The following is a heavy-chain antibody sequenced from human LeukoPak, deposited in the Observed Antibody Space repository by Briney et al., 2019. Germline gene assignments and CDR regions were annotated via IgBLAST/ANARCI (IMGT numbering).Heavy chain of an antibody. Sequence: PGGSLRLSCAASGFTFSSYAMHWVRQAPGEGLEWVAVISYDGSNKYYADSVKGRFTISRDNSKNTLYLQVNNLRAEDTAVYYCARGPNSNWSGLDFWGQGTLLTVSS. CDR2: ISYDGSNK. J-gene: IGHJ4*02. D-gene: IGHD6-6*01. V-gene: IGHV3-30*04. CDR1: GFTFSSYA. CDR3: ARGPNSNWSGLDF.